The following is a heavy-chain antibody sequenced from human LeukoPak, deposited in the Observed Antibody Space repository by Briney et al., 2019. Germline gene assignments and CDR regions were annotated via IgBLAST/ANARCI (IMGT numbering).Heavy chain of an antibody. Sequence: PGGPLRLPWPALGLPFGSLTLTGVRRPPGKGLEWAQSISSSSSYIYYADSVKGRFTISRDNAKNSLYLQMNSLRAEDTAVYYCARDGPDSSGWSWDYWGQGTLVTVSS. D-gene: IGHD6-19*01. CDR1: GLPFGSLT. CDR3: ARDGPDSSGWSWDY. CDR2: ISSSSSYI. V-gene: IGHV3-21*01. J-gene: IGHJ4*02.